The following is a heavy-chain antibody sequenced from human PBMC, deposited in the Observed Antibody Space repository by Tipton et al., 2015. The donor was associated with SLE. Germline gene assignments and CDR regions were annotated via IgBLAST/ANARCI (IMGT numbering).Heavy chain of an antibody. CDR3: ARSYSSWHFYYFDY. D-gene: IGHD6-13*01. CDR2: IRSKAYGGTT. Sequence: SLRLSCTASGFTFGDYAMSWVRQAPGKGLEWVGFIRSKAYGGTTEYAASVKGRFTISRDNAKNSLYLQMNSLRAEDTAVYYCARSYSSWHFYYFDYWGQGTLVTVSS. J-gene: IGHJ4*02. V-gene: IGHV3-49*04. CDR1: GFTFGDYA.